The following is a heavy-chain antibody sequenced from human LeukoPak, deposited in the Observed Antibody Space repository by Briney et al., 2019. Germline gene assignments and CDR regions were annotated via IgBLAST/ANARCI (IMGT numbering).Heavy chain of an antibody. V-gene: IGHV4-39*01. D-gene: IGHD2-8*01. CDR2: IYYSGST. CDR1: GGSISSSSYY. J-gene: IGHJ4*02. Sequence: PSETLSLTCTVSGGSISSSSYYWGWIRQPPGKGLEWIGSIYYSGSTYYNPSLKSRVTIPVDTSNNQFSLKLSSVTAADTAVYYCARPHYCTNGVCYIFDYWGQGTLVTVSS. CDR3: ARPHYCTNGVCYIFDY.